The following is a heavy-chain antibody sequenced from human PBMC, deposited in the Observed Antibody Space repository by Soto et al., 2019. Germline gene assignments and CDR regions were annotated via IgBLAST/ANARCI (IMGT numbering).Heavy chain of an antibody. CDR3: ARGTVGLVGANLYYFDY. J-gene: IGHJ4*02. V-gene: IGHV1-69*13. CDR1: GGTFSSYA. CDR2: IIPIFGTA. Sequence: SVKVSCKASGGTFSSYAISWVRQAPGQGLEWMGGIIPIFGTANYAQKFQGRVTITADESTSTAYMELSSLRSEDTAVYYCARGTVGLVGANLYYFDYRGAGTTVTVYS. D-gene: IGHD1-26*01.